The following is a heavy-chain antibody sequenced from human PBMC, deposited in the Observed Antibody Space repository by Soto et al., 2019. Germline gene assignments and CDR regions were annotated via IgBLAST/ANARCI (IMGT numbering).Heavy chain of an antibody. D-gene: IGHD3-22*01. V-gene: IGHV4-38-2*01. Sequence: SETLSLTCAVSGGSISSGYYWAWIRQPPGKGLEWIGSIYHSGTTYYNPSLKSRVTISVDTSMNQFSLKLSSVTAADSALYYCARTDSVGYYPYWGQGILVTVSS. CDR3: ARTDSVGYYPY. CDR1: GGSISSGYY. J-gene: IGHJ4*02. CDR2: IYHSGTT.